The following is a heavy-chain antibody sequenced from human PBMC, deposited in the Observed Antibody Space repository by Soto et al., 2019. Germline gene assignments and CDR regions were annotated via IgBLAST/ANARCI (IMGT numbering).Heavy chain of an antibody. CDR2: ISAFKGNT. D-gene: IGHD1-26*01. Sequence: ASVRVSCKASGYTFTSYGISWARQAPGQGLEWMGWISAFKGNTNYAQKLQGRVTMTTDTSTSTAYMELRSLRSDDTAVYYCARVVGATVGNYYYGMDVWGQGTTVTVSS. V-gene: IGHV1-18*01. CDR3: ARVVGATVGNYYYGMDV. CDR1: GYTFTSYG. J-gene: IGHJ6*02.